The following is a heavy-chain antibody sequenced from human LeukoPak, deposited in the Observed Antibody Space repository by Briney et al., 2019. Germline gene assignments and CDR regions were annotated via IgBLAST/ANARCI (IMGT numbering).Heavy chain of an antibody. J-gene: IGHJ4*02. D-gene: IGHD4-17*01. CDR1: AFTFSNYW. CDR2: INSVGRST. Sequence: GGSQGLSCAASAFTFSNYWMHWVRQAPGMGLVWVSRINSVGRSTTYADSVKGRFTISRDNAKNTLYLQMNSLRAEDTAVYYCARGVHATVTRFDSWGQGTLVPVSS. CDR3: ARGVHATVTRFDS. V-gene: IGHV3-74*01.